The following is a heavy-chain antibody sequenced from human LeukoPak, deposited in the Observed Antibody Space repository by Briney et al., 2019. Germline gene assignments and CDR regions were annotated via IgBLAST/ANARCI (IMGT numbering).Heavy chain of an antibody. J-gene: IGHJ4*02. CDR3: ARGAVAHFDY. CDR2: TYYRSKWYN. V-gene: IGHV6-1*01. D-gene: IGHD6-19*01. CDR1: GDSVSSNSAA. Sequence: SQPLSLTCAISGDSVSSNSAAWSWIRQSPSRGLELLGRTYYRSKWYNDYAVSVKSRITINSDTSKNQFSLQLNSVTPEDTAVYYCARGAVAHFDYWGQGTLVTVSS.